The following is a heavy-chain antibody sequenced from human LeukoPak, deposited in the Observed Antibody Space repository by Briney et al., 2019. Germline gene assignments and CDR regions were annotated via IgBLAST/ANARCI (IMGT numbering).Heavy chain of an antibody. CDR2: IKSKTDGGTT. CDR3: STTYYYDSSESY. D-gene: IGHD3-22*01. CDR1: GFTFSGYS. V-gene: IGHV3-15*07. J-gene: IGHJ4*02. Sequence: GGSLRLSCAASGFTFSGYSMNWVRQAPGKGLEWVGRIKSKTDGGTTDYAAPVKGRFTISRDDSKNTLYLQMNSLKTEDTAVYYCSTTYYYDSSESYWGQGTLVTVSS.